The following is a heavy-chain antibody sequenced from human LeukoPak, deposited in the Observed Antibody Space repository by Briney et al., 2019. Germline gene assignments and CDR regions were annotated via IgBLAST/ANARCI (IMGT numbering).Heavy chain of an antibody. Sequence: SETLSLTCTVSGGSISSGSYYWSWIRQPAGKGLEWIGRIYTSGSTNYNPSLKSRVTISVDTSKNQFSLKLSSVTAADTAVYYCAKDRWTQKGNQVDYWGQGTLVTVSS. CDR2: IYTSGST. D-gene: IGHD1-14*01. J-gene: IGHJ4*02. CDR3: AKDRWTQKGNQVDY. V-gene: IGHV4-61*02. CDR1: GGSISSGSYY.